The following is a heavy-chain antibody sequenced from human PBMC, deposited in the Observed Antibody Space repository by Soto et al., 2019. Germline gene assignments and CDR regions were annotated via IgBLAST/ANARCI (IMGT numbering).Heavy chain of an antibody. CDR3: ARDHTFGGVIVESGSNFDY. D-gene: IGHD3-16*02. CDR2: IWYDGSNK. J-gene: IGHJ4*02. Sequence: GGSLRLSCAASGFTFSSYGMHWVRQAPGKGLEWVAVIWYDGSNKYYADSVKGRFTISRDNSKNTLYLQMNSLRAEDTAVYYCARDHTFGGVIVESGSNFDYWGQGTLVTVSS. CDR1: GFTFSSYG. V-gene: IGHV3-33*01.